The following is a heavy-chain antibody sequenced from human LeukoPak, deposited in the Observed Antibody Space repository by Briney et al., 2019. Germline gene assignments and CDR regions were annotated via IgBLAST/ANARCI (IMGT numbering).Heavy chain of an antibody. J-gene: IGHJ5*02. CDR1: GYTFTTYD. CDR2: MNPNSGNT. V-gene: IGHV1-8*01. D-gene: IGHD3-10*01. CDR3: TRGGSGSYFWFDP. Sequence: ASVKVSCKASGYTFTTYDINWVRQATGQGLEWMGWMNPNSGNTGYAQKFQGRVTMTRNTSISTAYMELSSLRSEDTAEYYCTRGGSGSYFWFDPWGQGTLVTVSS.